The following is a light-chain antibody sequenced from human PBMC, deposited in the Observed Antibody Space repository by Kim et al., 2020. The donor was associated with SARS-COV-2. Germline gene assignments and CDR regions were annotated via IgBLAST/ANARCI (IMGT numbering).Light chain of an antibody. Sequence: QTATLACTGNSSDVGHHGAAWLQHHQGHPPKLVSYRDDSRPSGISERFSASRSGDTDTLTISGLQPKDEADYYCSAWDGALRGYVFGTGTKVTVL. V-gene: IGLV10-54*04. CDR3: SAWDGALRGYV. CDR1: SSDVGHHG. CDR2: RDD. J-gene: IGLJ1*01.